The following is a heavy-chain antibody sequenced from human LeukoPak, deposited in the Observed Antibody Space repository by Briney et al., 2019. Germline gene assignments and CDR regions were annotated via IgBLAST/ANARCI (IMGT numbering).Heavy chain of an antibody. CDR2: IYTSGST. CDR3: ARIPSSYVGYYYMDV. Sequence: SETLSLTCTVSGGSISSSSYYWGWIRQPAGRGLEWIGRIYTSGSTNYNPSLKSRVTMSVDTSKNQFSLKLSSVTAADTAVYYCARIPSSYVGYYYMDVWGKGTTVTVSS. J-gene: IGHJ6*03. D-gene: IGHD1-26*01. CDR1: GGSISSSSYY. V-gene: IGHV4-61*02.